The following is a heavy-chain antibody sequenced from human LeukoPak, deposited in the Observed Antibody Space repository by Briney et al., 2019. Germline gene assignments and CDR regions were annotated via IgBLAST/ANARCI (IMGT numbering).Heavy chain of an antibody. CDR3: ARTYYDSSGYRY. CDR2: INPNSGGT. D-gene: IGHD3-22*01. V-gene: IGHV1-2*02. CDR1: GYTFTGCY. J-gene: IGHJ4*02. Sequence: GASVKVSCKASGYTFTGCYMQWVRQAPGQGLEWMGWINPNSGGTNYAQKFQGRVTMTRDTSISTAYMELSRLRSDDTAVYYCARTYYDSSGYRYWGQGTLVTVSS.